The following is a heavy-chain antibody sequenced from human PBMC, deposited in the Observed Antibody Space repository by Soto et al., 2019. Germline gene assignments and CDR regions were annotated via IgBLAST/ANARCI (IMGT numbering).Heavy chain of an antibody. D-gene: IGHD1-1*01. Sequence: SVKVSCKASGGTFSDYTIDWVRQAPGQGLGWMGGIIPLFGKANYAQKFQGRLTITADKSTSTAHMELSSLRSEDTAVYYCARAQDAYNSLPPFDYWGQGTLVTVSS. CDR1: GGTFSDYT. CDR2: IIPLFGKA. J-gene: IGHJ4*02. CDR3: ARAQDAYNSLPPFDY. V-gene: IGHV1-69*06.